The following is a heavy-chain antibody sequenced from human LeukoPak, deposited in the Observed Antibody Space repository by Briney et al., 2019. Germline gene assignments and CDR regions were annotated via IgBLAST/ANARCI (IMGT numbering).Heavy chain of an antibody. V-gene: IGHV3-74*01. CDR3: ARGHYFDMDV. CDR1: GFTFSSHW. CDR2: ISTDGSTT. Sequence: PGGSLRLSCAASGFTFSSHWMHWVRQAPGKGLVWVSRISTDGSTTTYADSVKGRFTISRDNAKNTLYLQMHSLRAEDTAVYYCARGHYFDMDVWGQGPTVTVSS. J-gene: IGHJ6*02.